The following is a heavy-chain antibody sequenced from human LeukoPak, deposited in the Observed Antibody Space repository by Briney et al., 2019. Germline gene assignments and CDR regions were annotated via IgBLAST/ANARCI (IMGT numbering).Heavy chain of an antibody. CDR2: IYYSGST. Sequence: PSETLSLTCTVSGGSITSSYWSWIRQSPGKGLEWIGYIYYSGSTNYNPSLKSRVTISVDTSKNQFSLKLSSVTAADTAVYYCARLSPSGYSSNWAWFDPWGQGTLVTVSS. J-gene: IGHJ5*02. CDR1: GGSITSSY. D-gene: IGHD6-13*01. CDR3: ARLSPSGYSSNWAWFDP. V-gene: IGHV4-59*08.